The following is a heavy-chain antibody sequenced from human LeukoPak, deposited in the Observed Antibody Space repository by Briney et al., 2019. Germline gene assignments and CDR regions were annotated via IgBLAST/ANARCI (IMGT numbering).Heavy chain of an antibody. V-gene: IGHV3-15*01. CDR1: GFTFSNAW. Sequence: GGSLRLSCAASGFTFSNAWMSWVRQAPGKGLEWAGRIKSKTDGGTTDYAAPVKGRFTISRDDSKNTLYLQMNSLKTEDTAVYYCTTNGGGWYVLDYFDYWGQGTLVTVSS. CDR3: TTNGGGWYVLDYFDY. D-gene: IGHD6-19*01. CDR2: IKSKTDGGTT. J-gene: IGHJ4*02.